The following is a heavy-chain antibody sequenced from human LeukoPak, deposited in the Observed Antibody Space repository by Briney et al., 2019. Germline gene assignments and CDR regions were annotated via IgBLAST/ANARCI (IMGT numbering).Heavy chain of an antibody. CDR3: ARASPGVVFNYFDY. V-gene: IGHV3-7*01. Sequence: PGGPLRLSCVASGFTIDSFYMSWVRQAPGKGLEWVANIDEAGKDRYYADSVKGRFTISRDNTKNSVFLDMTSLRVEDTATYFCARASPGVVFNYFDYWGQGALVPVSS. CDR2: IDEAGKDR. J-gene: IGHJ4*01. D-gene: IGHD2-15*01. CDR1: GFTIDSFY.